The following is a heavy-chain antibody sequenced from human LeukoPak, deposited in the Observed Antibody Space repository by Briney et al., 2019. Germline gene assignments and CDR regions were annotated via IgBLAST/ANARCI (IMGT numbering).Heavy chain of an antibody. D-gene: IGHD5-12*01. CDR1: GASINHYY. J-gene: IGHJ6*02. Sequence: PSETLSLTCTVSGASINHYYWGWIRQLPPGKGLEWIGYSYYSGSTNYNPSHKSRVSISADTSKNQFSLNLTSVTCVDTAVDYCARLGNSGFKGGAMDVWGPGTTVTASS. CDR2: SYYSGST. CDR3: ARLGNSGFKGGAMDV. V-gene: IGHV4-59*01.